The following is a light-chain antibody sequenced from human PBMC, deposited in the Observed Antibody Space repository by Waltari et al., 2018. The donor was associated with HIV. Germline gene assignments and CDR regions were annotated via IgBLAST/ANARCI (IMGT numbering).Light chain of an antibody. V-gene: IGLV7-46*01. CDR3: LLSYSGSGV. J-gene: IGLJ3*02. CDR1: TGAVTSGHH. CDR2: ATS. Sequence: QAVVTQEPSLTVSPGGTVTLTCGSSTGAVTSGHHPYGFQQKPGQAPRKLIYATSNQHSRTPARFSGSPPGGKAALTLSGAQPWDEAEYYCLLSYSGSGVFGGGTKLTVL.